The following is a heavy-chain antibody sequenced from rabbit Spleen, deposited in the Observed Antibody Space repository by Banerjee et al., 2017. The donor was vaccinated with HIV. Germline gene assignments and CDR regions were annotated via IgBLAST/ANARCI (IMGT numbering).Heavy chain of an antibody. CDR1: GFDFSSNA. V-gene: IGHV1S40*01. CDR3: ARDTSSSFSSYGMDL. J-gene: IGHJ6*01. D-gene: IGHD1-1*01. CDR2: IDIGSSGFT. Sequence: QSLEESGGDLVKPGASLTLTCKASGFDFSSNAMCWVRQAPGKGLEWIACIDIGSSGFTYFASWAKGRFTISKTSSTTVTLQMTSMTAADTASYFCARDTSSSFSSYGMDLWGPGTLVTVS.